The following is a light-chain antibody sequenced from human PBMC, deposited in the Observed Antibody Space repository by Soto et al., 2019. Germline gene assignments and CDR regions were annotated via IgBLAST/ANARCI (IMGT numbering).Light chain of an antibody. V-gene: IGKV1-9*01. Sequence: DIQLTQSPSFLSASVGVRVTITCRASQGISSYLAWYQQKPGKAPKLLIYAASTLQSGVPSRFSGSGSGTEFTLTISSLQPEDFATYYCHQLNRYPFTFGPGTKVDIK. CDR3: HQLNRYPFT. CDR1: QGISSY. CDR2: AAS. J-gene: IGKJ3*01.